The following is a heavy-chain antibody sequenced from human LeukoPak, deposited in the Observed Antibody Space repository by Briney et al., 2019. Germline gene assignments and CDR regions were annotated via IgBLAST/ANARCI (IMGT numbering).Heavy chain of an antibody. V-gene: IGHV3-7*04. Sequence: GGSLRLSCVASGFTFSSFWMSWVRQAPGKGLEWVAKIIQDGSEKYHADSVKGRFTISRDNAKNSLYLQMNSLRAEDTAVYYCARAYSSPNWFDPWGQGTLVSVSS. CDR2: IIQDGSEK. CDR3: ARAYSSPNWFDP. D-gene: IGHD6-13*01. J-gene: IGHJ5*02. CDR1: GFTFSSFW.